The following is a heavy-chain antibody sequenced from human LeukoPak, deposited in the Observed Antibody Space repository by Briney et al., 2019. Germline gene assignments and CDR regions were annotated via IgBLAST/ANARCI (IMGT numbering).Heavy chain of an antibody. V-gene: IGHV3-64D*06. Sequence: GGSLRLSCSASGFTFSTYAMHWVRQAPGKGLEYVSAISSNGGSTYYADAVKGRFTISRDNSKNTLYLQMSSLRAEDTAVYYCVKDQNYYGWFDPWGQGTLVTVSS. CDR3: VKDQNYYGWFDP. CDR2: ISSNGGST. D-gene: IGHD3-10*01. J-gene: IGHJ5*02. CDR1: GFTFSTYA.